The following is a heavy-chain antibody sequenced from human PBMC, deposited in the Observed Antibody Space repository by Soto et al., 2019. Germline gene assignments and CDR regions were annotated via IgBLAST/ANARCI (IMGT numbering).Heavy chain of an antibody. J-gene: IGHJ6*02. CDR1: GGTFRTSA. CDR2: IMPVFRRP. Sequence: QVQLVQSGAEVKKPGSSVKVSCKASGGTFRTSAISWVPQAPGQGLEWVGGIMPVFRRPKYAQNFQGRVTISADESTSTAYMELSSLRSDDTAVYYCARDKDRPQLGGNYYYILDVWGQGTAVTVSS. CDR3: ARDKDRPQLGGNYYYILDV. V-gene: IGHV1-69*12. D-gene: IGHD3-3*02.